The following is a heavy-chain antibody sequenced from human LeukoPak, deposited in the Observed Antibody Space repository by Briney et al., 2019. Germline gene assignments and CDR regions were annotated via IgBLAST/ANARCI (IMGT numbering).Heavy chain of an antibody. Sequence: ASVKVSCKASGYTFTSYGISWVRQAPGQGLEWMGWINTNTGNPTYAQGFTGRFVFSLDTSVSTAYLQISSLKAEDTAVYYCARDVYVYDILTGYWAQGYWGQGTLVTVSS. CDR3: ARDVYVYDILTGYWAQGY. J-gene: IGHJ4*02. CDR1: GYTFTSYG. V-gene: IGHV7-4-1*02. CDR2: INTNTGNP. D-gene: IGHD3-9*01.